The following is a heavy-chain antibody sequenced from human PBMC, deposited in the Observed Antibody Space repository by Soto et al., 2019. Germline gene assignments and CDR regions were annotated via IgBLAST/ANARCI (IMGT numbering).Heavy chain of an antibody. Sequence: EVQLVESGGGLVKPGGSLRLSCAASGFTFSSYSMNWVRQAPGKGLEWVSSISRGSDYIFYADSVKGRFTISRDKAKNSLFLQMNSLTAEDTAVDYCARSPVGDAFNVWGQGTVVTVSS. J-gene: IGHJ3*01. V-gene: IGHV3-21*01. CDR3: ARSPVGDAFNV. CDR1: GFTFSSYS. CDR2: ISRGSDYI.